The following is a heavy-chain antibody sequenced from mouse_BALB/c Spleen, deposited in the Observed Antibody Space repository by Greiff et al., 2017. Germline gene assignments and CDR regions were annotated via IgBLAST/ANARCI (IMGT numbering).Heavy chain of an antibody. CDR2: ISSGGST. D-gene: IGHD2-3*01. V-gene: IGHV5-6-5*01. Sequence: EVKLVESGGGLVKPGGSLKLSCAASGFTFSSYAMSWVRQTPEKRLEWVASISSGGSTYYPDSVKGRFTISRDNARNILYLQMSSLRSEDTAMYYCASNYEFYAMDYWGQGTSVTVSS. J-gene: IGHJ4*01. CDR1: GFTFSSYA. CDR3: ASNYEFYAMDY.